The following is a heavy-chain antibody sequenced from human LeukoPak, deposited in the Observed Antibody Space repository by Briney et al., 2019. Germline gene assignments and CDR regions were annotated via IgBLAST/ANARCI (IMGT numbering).Heavy chain of an antibody. Sequence: SVKVSCKVSGYTLTELSMHWVRQAPGKGLEWMGGFEPEDGETIYAQKFQGRVTMTEDTSTDTAYMELSSLRSEDTAVYYCATAEGYCSSTSCSQHWGQGTLVTVSS. D-gene: IGHD2-2*01. CDR3: ATAEGYCSSTSCSQH. J-gene: IGHJ1*01. CDR1: GYTLTELS. V-gene: IGHV1-24*01. CDR2: FEPEDGET.